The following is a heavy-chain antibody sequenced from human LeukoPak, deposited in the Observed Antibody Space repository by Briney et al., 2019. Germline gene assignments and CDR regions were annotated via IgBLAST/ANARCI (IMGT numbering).Heavy chain of an antibody. V-gene: IGHV3-30*02. CDR1: GFTFSRYG. J-gene: IGHJ5*02. CDR2: IRYDGSNK. Sequence: GGSLRLSCAASGFTFSRYGMHWVRQAPGKGLEWVAFIRYDGSNKYYADSVKGRFTISRDNSKNTLYLQMNSLRAEDTAVYYCAKDGGYCSSTSCPEDNWFDPWGQGTLVTVSS. CDR3: AKDGGYCSSTSCPEDNWFDP. D-gene: IGHD2-2*01.